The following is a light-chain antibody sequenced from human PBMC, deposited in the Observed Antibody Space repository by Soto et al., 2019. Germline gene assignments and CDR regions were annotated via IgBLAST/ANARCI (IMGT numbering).Light chain of an antibody. V-gene: IGKV1-9*01. Sequence: IQLPQSPSSLSASVGDRVTIPWRASQGISSYLGWYQQKPGKAPNLLIYDASTLHSGVPSRFSGGGSGTDFTLTISSLEPEDFAVYYCQQRSNWFLTFGGGTKVDI. CDR2: DAS. CDR1: QGISSY. CDR3: QQRSNWFLT. J-gene: IGKJ4*01.